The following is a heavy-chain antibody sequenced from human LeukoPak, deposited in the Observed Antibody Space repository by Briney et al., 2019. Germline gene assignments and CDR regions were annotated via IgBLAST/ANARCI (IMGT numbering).Heavy chain of an antibody. V-gene: IGHV4-59*01. CDR1: GGSISSYY. Sequence: SETLSLTCTVSGGSISSYYWSWIRQPPGKGLEWIGYIYYSGSTNYNPSLKSRVTISVDTSKNQLSLKLSSVTAADTAVYYCARARSSWYWGSAFDIWGQGTMVTVSS. J-gene: IGHJ3*02. D-gene: IGHD6-13*01. CDR3: ARARSSWYWGSAFDI. CDR2: IYYSGST.